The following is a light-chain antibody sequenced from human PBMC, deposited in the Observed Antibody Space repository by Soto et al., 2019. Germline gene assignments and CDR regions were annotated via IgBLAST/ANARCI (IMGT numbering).Light chain of an antibody. CDR2: GVS. CDR1: KDIGNF. J-gene: IGKJ2*01. Sequence: DFQLTQFPSFLSASVGDRITITCRTSKDIGNFLAWYLQEPAKAPKLLIFGVSSLHSGVPSRFSGSGSGTNFSLTISSLQPEDVATYYCQQRTSSPYTFGQGTKLEIK. V-gene: IGKV1-9*01. CDR3: QQRTSSPYT.